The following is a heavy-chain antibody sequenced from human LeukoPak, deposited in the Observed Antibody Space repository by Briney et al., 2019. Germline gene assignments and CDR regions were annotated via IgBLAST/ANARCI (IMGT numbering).Heavy chain of an antibody. CDR3: AKGSSGDSSGYYFESYYFDY. J-gene: IGHJ4*02. CDR2: IRYDGSNK. Sequence: GGSLRLSCAASGSTFSNYAIHWVRQAPGKGLEWVAFIRYDGSNKYYVDSVKGRFTISRDDSKNTLYLQMNSLRAEDTAVYYCAKGSSGDSSGYYFESYYFDYWGQGTLVTVSS. CDR1: GSTFSNYA. V-gene: IGHV3-30*02. D-gene: IGHD3-22*01.